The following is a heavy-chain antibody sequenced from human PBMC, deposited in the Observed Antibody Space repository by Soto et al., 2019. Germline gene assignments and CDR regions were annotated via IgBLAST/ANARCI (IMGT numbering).Heavy chain of an antibody. CDR2: LYNHGKT. J-gene: IGHJ4*02. Sequence: SGGSLRLSCVVSGFIVSSSHMIWVRQAPGKGLEGVSILYNHGKTNYVDSVKGRFTITRDNSKNPVYLQMNSLRVEDTAVYYCARLTEAERHWGQGALVTVSS. CDR1: GFIVSSSH. D-gene: IGHD1-1*01. V-gene: IGHV3-53*01. CDR3: ARLTEAERH.